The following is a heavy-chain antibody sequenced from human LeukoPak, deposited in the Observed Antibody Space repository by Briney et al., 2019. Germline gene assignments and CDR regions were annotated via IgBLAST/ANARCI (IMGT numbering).Heavy chain of an antibody. Sequence: ASVKVSCKASGYTFTSYGINWVRQATGQGLEWMGWMNPNSGNTGYAQKFQGRVTITRNTSISTAYMELSSLRSEDTAVYYCARVGSSGREGAYYFDYWGQGTLVTVSS. CDR3: ARVGSSGREGAYYFDY. V-gene: IGHV1-8*03. CDR1: GYTFTSYG. CDR2: MNPNSGNT. D-gene: IGHD6-19*01. J-gene: IGHJ4*02.